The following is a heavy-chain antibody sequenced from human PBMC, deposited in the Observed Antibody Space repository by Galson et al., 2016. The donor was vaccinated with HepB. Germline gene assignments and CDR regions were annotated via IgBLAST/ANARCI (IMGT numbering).Heavy chain of an antibody. CDR1: GFIFSQYG. Sequence: SLRLSCAASGFIFSQYGMHWVRQAPSKGLESVAVIGHDGRNEYYADSVKGRFTISRDNSKNTLYVQMNNLRVEDTAVYYCSRGSQDDIEVDGDLEQDYWGQGTLVTVSS. CDR2: IGHDGRNE. CDR3: SRGSQDDIEVDGDLEQDY. J-gene: IGHJ4*02. V-gene: IGHV3-33*01. D-gene: IGHD2-15*01.